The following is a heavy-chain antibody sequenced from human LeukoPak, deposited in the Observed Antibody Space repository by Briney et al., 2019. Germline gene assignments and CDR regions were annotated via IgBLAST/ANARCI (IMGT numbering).Heavy chain of an antibody. CDR3: ARDPIRGYFDY. J-gene: IGHJ4*02. D-gene: IGHD2-15*01. Sequence: ASVKVSCKASGYTFTSYYMHWVRQAPGQGLEWMGIINPSGGSTSYAQKFQGRVIMTRDTSTSTVYMELSSLRSEDTAVYYCARDPIRGYFDYWGQGTLVTVSS. CDR1: GYTFTSYY. V-gene: IGHV1-46*01. CDR2: INPSGGST.